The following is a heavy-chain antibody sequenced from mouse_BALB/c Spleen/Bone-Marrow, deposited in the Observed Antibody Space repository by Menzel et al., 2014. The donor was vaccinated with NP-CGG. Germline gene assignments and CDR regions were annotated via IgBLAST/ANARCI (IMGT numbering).Heavy chain of an antibody. D-gene: IGHD2-14*01. J-gene: IGHJ2*01. CDR3: ARHHRYAYYFDY. Sequence: QVQLQQSGSVLVRPGASVKLSCKASGYTFTSSWMHWAKQRLGQGLEWIGEIHSNSDNTNYNEKFKGKATLTVDTSSSTTYVDLSSLTSEDSAVYYCARHHRYAYYFDYWGQGTTLTVSS. CDR1: GYTFTSSW. V-gene: IGHV1S130*01. CDR2: IHSNSDNT.